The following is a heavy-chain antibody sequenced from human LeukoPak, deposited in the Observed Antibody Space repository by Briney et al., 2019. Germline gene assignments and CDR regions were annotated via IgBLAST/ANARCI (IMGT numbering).Heavy chain of an antibody. V-gene: IGHV3-7*01. CDR2: IKQDGSEK. CDR1: GFTFSSYW. Sequence: GGSLRLSCAASGFTFSSYWMSWVRQAPGKGLEWVANIKQDGSEKYYVDSVKGRFTISRDNAKNSLYLLMNSLRAEDTAVYYCAELGITMIGGVWGKGTTVTISS. J-gene: IGHJ6*04. CDR3: AELGITMIGGV. D-gene: IGHD3-10*02.